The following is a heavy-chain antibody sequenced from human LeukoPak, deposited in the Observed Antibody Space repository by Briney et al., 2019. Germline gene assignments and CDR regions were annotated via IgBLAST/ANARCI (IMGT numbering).Heavy chain of an antibody. CDR3: AAGSSSSWGY. CDR2: INAGNGNT. J-gene: IGHJ4*02. Sequence: ASVKVSCKASGYTFTSYAMHWVRQAPGQRLEWMGWINAGNGNTKYSQKFQGRVTMTRNTSISTAYMELSSLRSEDTAVYYCAAGSSSSWGYWGQGTLVTVSS. D-gene: IGHD6-13*01. V-gene: IGHV1-3*01. CDR1: GYTFTSYA.